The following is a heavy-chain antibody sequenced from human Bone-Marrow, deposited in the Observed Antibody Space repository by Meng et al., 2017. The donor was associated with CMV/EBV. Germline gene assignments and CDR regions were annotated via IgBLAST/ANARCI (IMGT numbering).Heavy chain of an antibody. D-gene: IGHD3-3*01. Sequence: ASVKVSCKASGYTFTTYDINWVRQATGQGLEWMGWMNPNSGNTGYAQKFQGRVTMTRSTSETTAYMELSSLTSEDTAVYYCARGRIFGTYWGQGTLVTVSS. V-gene: IGHV1-8*01. J-gene: IGHJ4*02. CDR2: MNPNSGNT. CDR3: ARGRIFGTY. CDR1: GYTFTTYD.